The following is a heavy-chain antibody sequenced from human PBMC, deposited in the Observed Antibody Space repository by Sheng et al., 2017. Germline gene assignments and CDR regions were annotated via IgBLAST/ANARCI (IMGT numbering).Heavy chain of an antibody. CDR1: GGSISSYY. Sequence: QVQLQESGPGLVKPSETLSLTCTVSGGSISSYYWSWIRQPPGKGLEWIGYIYYSGSTNYNPSLKSRVTISVDTSKNQFSLKLSSVTAADTAVYYCAREYSSSSRGYYYYYGMDVWGQGTTVTVSS. V-gene: IGHV4-59*01. CDR3: AREYSSSSRGYYYYYGMDV. J-gene: IGHJ6*02. D-gene: IGHD6-6*01. CDR2: IYYSGST.